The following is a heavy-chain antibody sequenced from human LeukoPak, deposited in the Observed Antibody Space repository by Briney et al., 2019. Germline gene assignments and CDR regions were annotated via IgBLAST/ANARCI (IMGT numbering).Heavy chain of an antibody. V-gene: IGHV1-2*02. D-gene: IGHD6-13*01. Sequence: ASVKVSCKASGYTFTGYYMHWVRQAPGQGLEWMGWINPNSGGTNYAQKFQGRVTMTRDTSISTAYMELSRLRSDDTAVYYCARAGPLIAAAFAAFDPWGQGTLVTVSS. CDR2: INPNSGGT. CDR1: GYTFTGYY. CDR3: ARAGPLIAAAFAAFDP. J-gene: IGHJ5*02.